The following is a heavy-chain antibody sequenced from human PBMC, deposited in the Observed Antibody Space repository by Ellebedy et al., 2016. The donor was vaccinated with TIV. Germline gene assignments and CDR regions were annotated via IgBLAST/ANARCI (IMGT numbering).Heavy chain of an antibody. CDR2: IRSDGSAK. J-gene: IGHJ4*02. D-gene: IGHD6-19*01. Sequence: GESLKISCAASGFSTSGMHWVRQPPGKGLEWVAFIRSDGSAKYYADSVTGRFTISRDDSKNTLYLQMNSLTLEDTAVYYCAKGLGSDWAFEYWGQGALVTVSS. CDR1: GFSTSG. CDR3: AKGLGSDWAFEY. V-gene: IGHV3-30*02.